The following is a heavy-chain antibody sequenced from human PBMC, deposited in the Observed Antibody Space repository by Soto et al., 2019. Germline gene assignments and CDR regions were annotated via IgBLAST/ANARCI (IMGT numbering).Heavy chain of an antibody. CDR3: ARGHYGATIFWSYYYYGMDV. J-gene: IGHJ6*02. V-gene: IGHV1-18*01. Sequence: QVQLVQSGAAVKKPGASVKVSCKASGYTFTSYGISWVRQAPGQVREWMGWISAYNGNTNYAQKLQGRVTMTTDTPTSKAYMELRSHRSDDTAVYYCARGHYGATIFWSYYYYGMDVWGQGTTVTVSS. CDR1: GYTFTSYG. CDR2: ISAYNGNT. D-gene: IGHD5-12*01.